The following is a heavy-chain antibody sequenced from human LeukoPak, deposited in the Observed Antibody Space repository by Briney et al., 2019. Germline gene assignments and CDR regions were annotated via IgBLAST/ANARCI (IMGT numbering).Heavy chain of an antibody. V-gene: IGHV1-18*01. D-gene: IGHD3-22*01. J-gene: IGHJ4*02. CDR2: ISAYNGNT. Sequence: ASVKVSRKASGYTFTSYGISWVRQAPGQGLEWMGWISAYNGNTNYAQKLQGRVTMTTDTSTSTAYMELRSLRSDDTAVYYCAREYYYDSSGPYFDYWGQGTLVTVSS. CDR3: AREYYYDSSGPYFDY. CDR1: GYTFTSYG.